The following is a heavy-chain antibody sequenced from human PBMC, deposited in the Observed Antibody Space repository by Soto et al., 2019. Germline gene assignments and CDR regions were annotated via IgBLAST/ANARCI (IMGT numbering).Heavy chain of an antibody. CDR2: ISAYNGNT. CDR1: GGTFSSYT. Sequence: GASVKVSCKASGGTFSSYTISWVRQAPGQGLEWMGWISAYNGNTNYAQKLQGRVTMTTDTSTSTAYMELRSLRSDDTAVYYCASSGWYWGFDYWGQGTLVTVSS. J-gene: IGHJ4*02. CDR3: ASSGWYWGFDY. D-gene: IGHD6-19*01. V-gene: IGHV1-18*01.